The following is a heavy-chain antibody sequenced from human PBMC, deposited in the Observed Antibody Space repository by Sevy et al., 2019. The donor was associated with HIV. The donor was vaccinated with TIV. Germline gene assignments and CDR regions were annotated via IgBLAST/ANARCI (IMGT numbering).Heavy chain of an antibody. J-gene: IGHJ6*02. CDR3: ASTVYHYGMDV. D-gene: IGHD4-4*01. CDR2: ISSSGSTI. V-gene: IGHV3-48*03. CDR1: GFTFSSYE. Sequence: GGSLRLSCAASGFTFSSYEMNWVRQAPGKGLEWLSYISSSGSTIYYADSVKGRFTISRDNAKNSLYVQMNSLRAEDTALYYCASTVYHYGMDVWGQGTTVTDSS.